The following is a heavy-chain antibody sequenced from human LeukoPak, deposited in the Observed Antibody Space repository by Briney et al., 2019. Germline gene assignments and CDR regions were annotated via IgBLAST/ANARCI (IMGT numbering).Heavy chain of an antibody. J-gene: IGHJ5*02. D-gene: IGHD3-3*01. V-gene: IGHV4-4*07. Sequence: SETLSLTCTVSGGSISSYYLSWIRQPAGKGLEWIGRIYTSESTNYNPSLKSRVTMSVDTSKNQFSLKLSSVTAADTAVYYCARSPITILGGNWFDPWGQGTLVTVSS. CDR2: IYTSEST. CDR3: ARSPITILGGNWFDP. CDR1: GGSISSYY.